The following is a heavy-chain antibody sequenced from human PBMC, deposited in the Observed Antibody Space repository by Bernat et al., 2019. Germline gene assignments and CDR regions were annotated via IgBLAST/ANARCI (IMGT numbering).Heavy chain of an antibody. Sequence: QVQLQESGPGLVKPSGTLSLTCAVSGDSINNTIWWSWVRPPPGKGLEWSGELFRTGTTNYNPSLRSRVTISVDKSKNQFSLKMTSVTAADTAVDYCAQNRADLFYHWGQGTLVTVSS. V-gene: IGHV4-4*02. J-gene: IGHJ1*01. CDR3: AQNRADLFYH. CDR2: LFRTGTT. CDR1: GDSINNTIW.